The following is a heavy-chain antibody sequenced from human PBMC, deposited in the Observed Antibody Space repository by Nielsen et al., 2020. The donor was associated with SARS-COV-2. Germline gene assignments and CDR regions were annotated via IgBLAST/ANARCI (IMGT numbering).Heavy chain of an antibody. J-gene: IGHJ6*02. Sequence: GGSLRLSCAASGFTFSSYSMNWVRQAPGKGLEWVSSISSSSSYIYYADSVKGRFTISRDNAKNSLYLQMNSLRAEDTAVYYCARDRNPPPYYYYGMDVWGQGTTVTVSS. CDR3: ARDRNPPPYYYYGMDV. CDR2: ISSSSSYI. CDR1: GFTFSSYS. V-gene: IGHV3-21*01. D-gene: IGHD1-14*01.